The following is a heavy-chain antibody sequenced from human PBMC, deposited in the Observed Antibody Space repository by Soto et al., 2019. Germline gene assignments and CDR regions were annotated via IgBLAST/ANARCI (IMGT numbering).Heavy chain of an antibody. V-gene: IGHV1-18*04. CDR3: ARDRLRGYDSSGFYS. Sequence: GASVKVSCKASGYTFTNYYLHWVRQAPGQGLEWMGWINPSDGNRNFAQKFEDRVTMTTATSTNTVFLELRSLKSDDTAIYYCARDRLRGYDSSGFYSWGQGTMVTVS. J-gene: IGHJ4*02. CDR2: INPSDGNR. CDR1: GYTFTNYY. D-gene: IGHD3-22*01.